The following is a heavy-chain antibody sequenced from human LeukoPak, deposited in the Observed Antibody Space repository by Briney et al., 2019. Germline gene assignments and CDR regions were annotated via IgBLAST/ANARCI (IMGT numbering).Heavy chain of an antibody. Sequence: SETLSLTCTVSGYSISSGYYWTWIRQTPGKGLEWIGEINHSGGINYNPSLKSRLTISLDTSKNQFSLRVNSVTAADTAVYYCAGFSITYNPFDYWGQGTLVTVSS. CDR2: INHSGGI. CDR1: GYSISSGYY. V-gene: IGHV4-38-2*02. CDR3: AGFSITYNPFDY. D-gene: IGHD3-10*01. J-gene: IGHJ4*02.